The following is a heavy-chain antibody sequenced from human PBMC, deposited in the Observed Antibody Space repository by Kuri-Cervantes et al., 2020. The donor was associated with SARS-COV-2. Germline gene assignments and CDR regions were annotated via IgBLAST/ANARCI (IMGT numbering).Heavy chain of an antibody. D-gene: IGHD3-22*01. Sequence: GESLKISCAASGFIVSSNYMSWVRQAPGKGLEWVSVIYSGGSTYYADSVKGRFTISRDSSKNTVYLLINSLRAEDTAVYYCARDYDSSGYYDYFDYWGQGTLVTVSS. V-gene: IGHV3-66*01. CDR1: GFIVSSNY. CDR2: IYSGGST. J-gene: IGHJ4*02. CDR3: ARDYDSSGYYDYFDY.